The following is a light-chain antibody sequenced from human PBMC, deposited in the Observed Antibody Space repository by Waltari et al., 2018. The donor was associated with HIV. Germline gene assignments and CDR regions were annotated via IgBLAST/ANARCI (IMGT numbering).Light chain of an antibody. CDR2: AAS. CDR3: QQSYTSLSLT. CDR1: QDISSY. J-gene: IGKJ4*01. V-gene: IGKV1-8*01. Sequence: AIRMTQSPSSFSASTGDRVTITCRASQDISSYLAWYQQKPGKAPKLLIYAASSLQSGVPSRFSGSGSGTDFTLTISSLQPEDFATYYCQQSYTSLSLTFGGGTKVEIK.